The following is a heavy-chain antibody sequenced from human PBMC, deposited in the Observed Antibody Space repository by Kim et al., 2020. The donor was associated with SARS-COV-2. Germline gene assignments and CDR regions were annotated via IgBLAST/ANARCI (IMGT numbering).Heavy chain of an antibody. V-gene: IGHV5-51*01. J-gene: IGHJ6*02. CDR1: GYSFTSYW. CDR3: ARGPLGYCSGGSCYYYYGMDV. Sequence: GESLKISCKGSGYSFTSYWIGWVRQMPGKGLEWMGIIYPGDSDTRYSPSFQGQVTISADKSISTAYLQWSSLKASDTAMYYCARGPLGYCSGGSCYYYYGMDVWGQGTTVTVSS. CDR2: IYPGDSDT. D-gene: IGHD2-15*01.